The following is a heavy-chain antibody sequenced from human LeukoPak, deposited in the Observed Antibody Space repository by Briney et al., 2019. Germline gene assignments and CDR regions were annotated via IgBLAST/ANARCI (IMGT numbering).Heavy chain of an antibody. CDR1: GLTFSSYA. V-gene: IGHV3-23*01. Sequence: GGSLRLSCTASGLTFSSYAMSWVRQAPQKGLEWVSTIMGSGDTTYNADSAKGRFTISRDNSKNTLSVQLDSLRDEDTAIYYCVKARMSTITDFDYWGQGTQVTVSS. CDR3: VKARMSTITDFDY. D-gene: IGHD1-14*01. J-gene: IGHJ4*02. CDR2: IMGSGDTT.